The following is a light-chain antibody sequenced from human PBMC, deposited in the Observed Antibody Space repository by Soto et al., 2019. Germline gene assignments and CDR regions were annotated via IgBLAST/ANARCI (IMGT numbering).Light chain of an antibody. V-gene: IGKV4-1*01. CDR1: QSVLSSSNNNNF. CDR2: RAS. CDR3: QQYRSYPLT. J-gene: IGKJ2*01. Sequence: DIVMTQSPDSLAVSLGERATINCKSSQSVLSSSNNNNFLAWYQQKAGQPPSLLIYRASTRKSGVPDRFSGSGSGTDFTLTITSLQAEDVAVYFCQQYRSYPLTFGQGTKLEIK.